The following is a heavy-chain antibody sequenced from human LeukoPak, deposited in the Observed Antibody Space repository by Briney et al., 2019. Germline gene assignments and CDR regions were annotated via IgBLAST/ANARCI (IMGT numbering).Heavy chain of an antibody. CDR3: ARDLTMKSDWFDP. J-gene: IGHJ5*02. Sequence: ASVKVSCKASGYTFTSYGFSWVLQAPGQGVEWVGWISAYNGNTNYAQKLQGRVTMTTDTSTSTAYMELRSLRSDDTAVYYCARDLTMKSDWFDPWGQGTLVTVSS. D-gene: IGHD3-22*01. CDR2: ISAYNGNT. CDR1: GYTFTSYG. V-gene: IGHV1-18*01.